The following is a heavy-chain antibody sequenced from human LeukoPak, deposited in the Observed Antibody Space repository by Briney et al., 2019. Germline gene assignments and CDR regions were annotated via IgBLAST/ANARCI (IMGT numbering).Heavy chain of an antibody. CDR1: GGSFSGYY. V-gene: IGHV4-34*01. CDR3: ARLKASATWGYCSGGSCYIDY. Sequence: SETLSLTCAVYGGSFSGYYWSWIRQPPGKGLEWIGEINHSGSTNYNPSLKSRVTISVDTSKNQFSLKLSSVTAADTAVYYCARLKASATWGYCSGGSCYIDYWGQGTLVTVSS. CDR2: INHSGST. D-gene: IGHD2-15*01. J-gene: IGHJ4*02.